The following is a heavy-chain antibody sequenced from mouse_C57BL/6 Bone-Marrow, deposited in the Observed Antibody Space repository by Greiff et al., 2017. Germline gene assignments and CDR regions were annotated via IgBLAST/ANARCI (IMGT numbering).Heavy chain of an antibody. J-gene: IGHJ2*01. CDR1: GYTFTDYY. D-gene: IGHD4-1*01. Sequence: EVQLQQSGPELVKPGASVKISCKASGYTFTDYYMNWVKQSHGKSLEWIGDINPNNGGTSYNQKFKGKATLTVDKSSSTAYMGLRSLTSEDSAVYYCARMGRDYWGQGTTLTVSS. CDR3: ARMGRDY. CDR2: INPNNGGT. V-gene: IGHV1-26*01.